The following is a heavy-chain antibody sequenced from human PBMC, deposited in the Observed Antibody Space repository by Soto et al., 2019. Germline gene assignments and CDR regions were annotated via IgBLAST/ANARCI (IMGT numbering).Heavy chain of an antibody. CDR2: IWYDGSNK. CDR1: GFTFSSYG. V-gene: IGHV3-33*01. CDR3: ARGGPYGSGTREGMDV. J-gene: IGHJ6*02. D-gene: IGHD3-10*01. Sequence: QVQLVESGGGVVQPGRSLRLSCAASGFTFSSYGMHWVRQAPGKGLEWVAVIWYDGSNKYYADSVKGRFTISRDNSKNTRYLQRNSLRAEDRGVYYCARGGPYGSGTREGMDVWGQGTTVTVSS.